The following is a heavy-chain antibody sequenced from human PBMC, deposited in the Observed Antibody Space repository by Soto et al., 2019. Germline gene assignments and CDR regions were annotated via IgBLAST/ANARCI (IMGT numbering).Heavy chain of an antibody. D-gene: IGHD6-13*01. V-gene: IGHV1-3*01. CDR1: GYTFTHYA. Sequence: QVQLVQSGAEVKKPGASVKVSCTASGYTFTHYAIHWVRHAPGQRLEWMGFINAGSGNTKYSQTFQGRLTFTTDTSASTAYMDLSSLRSEVTDIYCCARGLAADGAWGQGTLVTVSS. CDR2: INAGSGNT. CDR3: ARGLAADGA. J-gene: IGHJ5*02.